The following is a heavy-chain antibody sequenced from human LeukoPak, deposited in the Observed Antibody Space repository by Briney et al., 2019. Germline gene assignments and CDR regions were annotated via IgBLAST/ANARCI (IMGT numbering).Heavy chain of an antibody. V-gene: IGHV1-69*13. Sequence: SVTVSCKASGGTFSSYAISWVRQAPGQGLEWMGGIIPIFGTANYAQKFQGRVTITADESTSTAYMELSSLRSEDTAVYYCAKNGITGTTRPNWFDPWGQGTLVTVSS. CDR2: IIPIFGTA. CDR3: AKNGITGTTRPNWFDP. J-gene: IGHJ5*02. CDR1: GGTFSSYA. D-gene: IGHD1-20*01.